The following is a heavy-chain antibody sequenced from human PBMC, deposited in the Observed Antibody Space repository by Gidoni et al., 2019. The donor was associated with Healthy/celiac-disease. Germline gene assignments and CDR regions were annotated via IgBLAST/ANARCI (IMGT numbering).Heavy chain of an antibody. CDR2: ISSSGSTI. V-gene: IGHV3-48*03. D-gene: IGHD2-21*02. J-gene: IGHJ6*02. CDR3: AREGGDPDYYYYGMDV. Sequence: EVQLVESGGGLVQPGGSLRLSCAASGFPFSSYEMNWVRQAPGKGLEWVSYISSSGSTIYYADSVKGRFTISRDNAKNSLYLQMNSLRAEDTAVYYCAREGGDPDYYYYGMDVWGQGTTVTVSS. CDR1: GFPFSSYE.